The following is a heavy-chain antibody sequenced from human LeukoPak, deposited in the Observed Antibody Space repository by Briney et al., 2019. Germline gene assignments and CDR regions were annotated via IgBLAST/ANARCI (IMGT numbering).Heavy chain of an antibody. CDR1: VYSLTDLS. Sequence: ASVKVSCKGSVYSLTDLSMHWVQQPPGKGLEWMGCYDPEHEETIYVEKFKGRVTMTEDTSSDTAYMELSSLRSEDTAVYYCITPLGYCSSASCRHGMDVWGQGTTVIVS. D-gene: IGHD2-2*01. V-gene: IGHV1-24*01. CDR2: YDPEHEET. J-gene: IGHJ6*02. CDR3: ITPLGYCSSASCRHGMDV.